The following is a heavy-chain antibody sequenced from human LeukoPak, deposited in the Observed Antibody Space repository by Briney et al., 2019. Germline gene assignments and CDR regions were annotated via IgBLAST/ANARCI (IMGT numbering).Heavy chain of an antibody. Sequence: SVTVSCKASGGTFSSYAISWVRQAPGQGLEWMGGIIPIFGTANYAQKFQGRVTITADESTSTAYMELSSLRSEDTAVYYCARDSRYCSSTSCYSGAFDIWGQGTMVTVSS. CDR2: IIPIFGTA. D-gene: IGHD2-2*02. V-gene: IGHV1-69*13. CDR3: ARDSRYCSSTSCYSGAFDI. CDR1: GGTFSSYA. J-gene: IGHJ3*02.